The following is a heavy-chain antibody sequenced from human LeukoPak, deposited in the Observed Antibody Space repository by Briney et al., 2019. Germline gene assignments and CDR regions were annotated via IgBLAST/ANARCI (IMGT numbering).Heavy chain of an antibody. CDR3: ARDSRHYYDSSGSDY. J-gene: IGHJ4*02. CDR2: ISAYNGNT. D-gene: IGHD3-22*01. V-gene: IGHV1-18*01. Sequence: EASVKLSCDASGGTFSSYGISWGRQAPGQGLEWMGWISAYNGNTNYAQKLQGRVTMTTATSTSTAYMELRSPRSDDTAVYYCARDSRHYYDSSGSDYWGQGTLVTVSS. CDR1: GGTFSSYG.